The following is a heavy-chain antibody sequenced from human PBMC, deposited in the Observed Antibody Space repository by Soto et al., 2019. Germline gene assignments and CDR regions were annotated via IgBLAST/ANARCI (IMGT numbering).Heavy chain of an antibody. V-gene: IGHV5-51*01. D-gene: IGHD5-12*01. Sequence: ESLKMSFKGSGYSLTGYWLSWVRQITGKGLEWMGIIYPGDSDTRYSPSFQGQVTISADKSISTAYLQWSSLKASDTAMYYCARHRDAENNVDIVATSFDYWGQGTLVTVSS. CDR3: ARHRDAENNVDIVATSFDY. J-gene: IGHJ4*02. CDR2: IYPGDSDT. CDR1: GYSLTGYW.